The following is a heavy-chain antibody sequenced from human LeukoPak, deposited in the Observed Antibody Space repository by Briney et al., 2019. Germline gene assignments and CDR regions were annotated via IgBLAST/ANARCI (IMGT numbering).Heavy chain of an antibody. CDR2: ISYDGTNK. CDR1: GFTFSSYA. D-gene: IGHD6-19*01. Sequence: GGSLRLSSAASGFTFSSYAMHWVRQAPGKGLEWVAVISYDGTNKYYADSVKGRFTISRDNSKNTLYLQMNSLRAEDTAVYYCATTLGSGWKFDYWGQGTLVTVSS. V-gene: IGHV3-30*04. J-gene: IGHJ4*02. CDR3: ATTLGSGWKFDY.